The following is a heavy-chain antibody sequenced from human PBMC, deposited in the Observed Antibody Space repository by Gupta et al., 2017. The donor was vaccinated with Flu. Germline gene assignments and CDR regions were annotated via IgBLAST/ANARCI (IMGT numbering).Heavy chain of an antibody. D-gene: IGHD1-26*01. V-gene: IGHV3-7*01. CDR2: IKEDGAEN. Sequence: YWMAWVRLVPGKGLEWVASIKEDGAENYYVGSVKGRFIISRDNADNSLHLQMNSLRADDTAIYYCTRDKWDSGSVGYHFDSWGQGSPVTVS. CDR1: YW. CDR3: TRDKWDSGSVGYHFDS. J-gene: IGHJ4*02.